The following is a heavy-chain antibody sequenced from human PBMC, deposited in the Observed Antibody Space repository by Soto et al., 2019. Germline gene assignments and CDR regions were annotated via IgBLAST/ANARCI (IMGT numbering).Heavy chain of an antibody. J-gene: IGHJ6*02. CDR3: PRERSARPAPRYYYGMDV. CDR2: FYYSGST. V-gene: IGHV4-31*03. CDR1: GGSISSGGYY. Sequence: QVQLQESGPGLVQPSQTLSLTCTVSGGSISSGGYYWSWIRQHPGKGLEWIGYFYYSGSTYYNPSLKSRVTTSVDTSKDQSSLKLSSVTAADTAVYYCPRERSARPAPRYYYGMDVWGQGTTVTVSS. D-gene: IGHD6-6*01.